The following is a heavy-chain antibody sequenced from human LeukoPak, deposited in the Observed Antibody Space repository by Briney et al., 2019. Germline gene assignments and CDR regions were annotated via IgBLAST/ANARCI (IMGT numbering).Heavy chain of an antibody. J-gene: IGHJ4*02. V-gene: IGHV3-48*01. CDR3: ATDSSSLYEVEY. CDR1: GFTFSSYS. D-gene: IGHD6-13*01. CDR2: ISRTSSNI. Sequence: GGSLRLSCAASGFTFSSYSMNWVRQAPGKGLEGVSYISRTSSNIYYADSVKGRFTISRDSAKNSMYLQMNSLKAEDTAVYYCATDSSSLYEVEYWGRGTLVTVSS.